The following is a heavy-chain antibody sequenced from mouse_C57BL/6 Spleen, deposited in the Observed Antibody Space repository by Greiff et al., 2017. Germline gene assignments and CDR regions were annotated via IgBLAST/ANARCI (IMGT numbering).Heavy chain of an antibody. J-gene: IGHJ4*01. CDR1: GSTFTDSY. CDR3: ARYTTDYYAMDY. Sequence: QVQLQQSGAELVRPGASVMLSCKASGSTFTDSYLNRVKQRPGRGLEWIARLYPGSGNTYYNEKFKGKATLTAAKSSSTAYMQLSSLTSADSAVYFCARYTTDYYAMDYWCQGTSVTVSS. CDR2: LYPGSGNT. V-gene: IGHV1-76*01. D-gene: IGHD1-1*01.